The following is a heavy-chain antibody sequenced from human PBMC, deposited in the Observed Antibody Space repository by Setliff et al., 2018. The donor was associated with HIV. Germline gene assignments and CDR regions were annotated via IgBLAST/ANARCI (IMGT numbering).Heavy chain of an antibody. Sequence: GGSLRLSCAASGFTFSNYPMHWVRQAPGKGLEYVSAISSDGGSAYYADSVKGRFTISRDNSKNTLYLQMGSLRAEDTAVYYCARDLNWAFDYWGQGSLVTVSS. CDR1: GFTFSNYP. V-gene: IGHV3-64*02. J-gene: IGHJ4*02. CDR2: ISSDGGSA. D-gene: IGHD3-16*01. CDR3: ARDLNWAFDY.